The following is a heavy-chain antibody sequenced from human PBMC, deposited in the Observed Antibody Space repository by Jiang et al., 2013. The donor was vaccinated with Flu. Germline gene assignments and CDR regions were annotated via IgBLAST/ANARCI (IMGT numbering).Heavy chain of an antibody. V-gene: IGHV1-69*04. D-gene: IGHD3-22*01. Sequence: GAEVKKPGSSVKVPCKDSGGTFSNYAITWVRQAPGQGLEWMGRIIPIVGSVNYAQKFRGRLTITADKSTSTAYMELSSLRSEDTAVYYCARYFGPYYDNRGYYSFDYWGQGTLVTVSS. CDR2: IIPIVGSV. J-gene: IGHJ4*02. CDR1: GGTFSNYA. CDR3: ARYFGPYYDNRGYYSFDY.